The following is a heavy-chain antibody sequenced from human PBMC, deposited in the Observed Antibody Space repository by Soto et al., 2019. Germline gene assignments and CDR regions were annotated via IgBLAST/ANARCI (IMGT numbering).Heavy chain of an antibody. CDR2: LYSSGNT. CDR1: GASINSYG. CDR3: ARGPYSSGSYVLES. D-gene: IGHD6-19*01. Sequence: SETLSLTCTVSGASINSYGWSWIRQPAGKGLEWIGRLYSSGNTDYNPSFKSRLTMSADVSQNHFSLKLFSVTAADTAVYFCARGPYSSGSYVLESWGEGILVTGSS. J-gene: IGHJ4*02. V-gene: IGHV4-4*07.